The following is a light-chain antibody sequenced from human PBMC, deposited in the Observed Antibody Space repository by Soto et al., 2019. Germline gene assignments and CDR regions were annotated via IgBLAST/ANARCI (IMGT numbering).Light chain of an antibody. CDR2: SNN. CDR3: AAWDDSLNGAV. V-gene: IGLV1-44*01. Sequence: QSVLTQPPSASGTPGQRVTISCSGSSSNIGSNTVNWYQQLPGTAPKLLIYSNNQRPSGVPDRFSGSKSGTSASLAISGHQSEDEAAYYCAAWDDSLNGAVFGGGTQLTVL. J-gene: IGLJ7*01. CDR1: SSNIGSNT.